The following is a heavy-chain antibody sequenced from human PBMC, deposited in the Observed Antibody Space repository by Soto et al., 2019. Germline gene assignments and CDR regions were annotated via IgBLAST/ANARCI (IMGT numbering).Heavy chain of an antibody. CDR3: ARVAAANDY. V-gene: IGHV4-34*01. Sequence: SETLSLTCAVYGGSFSGYYWSWIRQPPGKGLEWIGEINHSGSTNYNPSLKSRVTISVDTSKNQFSLKLSSVTAADTAVYYCARVAAANDYWGQGTLVTVSS. D-gene: IGHD2-15*01. CDR1: GGSFSGYY. CDR2: INHSGST. J-gene: IGHJ4*02.